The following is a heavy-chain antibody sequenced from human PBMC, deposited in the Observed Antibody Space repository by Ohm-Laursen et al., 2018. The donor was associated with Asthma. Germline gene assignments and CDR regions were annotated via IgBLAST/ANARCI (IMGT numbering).Heavy chain of an antibody. Sequence: GTLSLTCAVYGGSFSGYYWSWIRQPPGKGLEWIGSIYYSGSTYYNPSLKSRVTISVDTSKNQFSLKLSSVTAADTAVYYCARLGGMDVWGQGTTVTVSS. CDR3: ARLGGMDV. D-gene: IGHD1-26*01. V-gene: IGHV4-34*01. J-gene: IGHJ6*02. CDR2: IYYSGST. CDR1: GGSFSGYY.